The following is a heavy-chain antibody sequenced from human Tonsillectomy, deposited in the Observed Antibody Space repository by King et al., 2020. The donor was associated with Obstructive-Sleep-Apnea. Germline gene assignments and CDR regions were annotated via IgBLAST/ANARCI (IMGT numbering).Heavy chain of an antibody. CDR1: GYSISSSNW. CDR2: IHYSGTT. J-gene: IGHJ3*02. Sequence: QLQESGPGLVKPSDTLSLTCAISGYSISSSNWWGWIRQPPGKGLEWIGYIHYSGTTYYNSSLKSRVTTSVDTSKNQFSLRLSSVTSVDTAVYYCARRGTPGAFDIWGQGAMVTVSS. CDR3: ARRGTPGAFDI. V-gene: IGHV4-28*01. D-gene: IGHD3-16*01.